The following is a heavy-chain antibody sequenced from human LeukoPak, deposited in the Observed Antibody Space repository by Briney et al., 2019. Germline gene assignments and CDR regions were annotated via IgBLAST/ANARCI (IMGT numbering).Heavy chain of an antibody. CDR3: ARGGSGRNYYYYYMDV. D-gene: IGHD1-26*01. CDR2: IYYSGST. Sequence: SETPSLTCTVSGGSISSSSYYWGWIRQPPGKGLEWIGSIYYSGSTYYNPSLKSRVTISVDTSKNQFSLKLSSVTAADTAVYYCARGGSGRNYYYYYMDVWGKGTTVTVSS. J-gene: IGHJ6*03. CDR1: GGSISSSSYY. V-gene: IGHV4-39*07.